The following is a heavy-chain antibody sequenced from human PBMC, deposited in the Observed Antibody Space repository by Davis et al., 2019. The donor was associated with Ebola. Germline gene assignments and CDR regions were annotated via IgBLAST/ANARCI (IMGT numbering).Heavy chain of an antibody. J-gene: IGHJ6*03. D-gene: IGHD3-9*01. Sequence: ASVTVSCQASGYTFTGYYMHWVRQAPGQGLEWMGWINPNSGGTNYAQKFQGRVTMTRDTSISTAYMELTSLRSEDTAVYYCAREDFDARYYYYYMDVWGKGTTVTVSS. CDR2: INPNSGGT. CDR1: GYTFTGYY. V-gene: IGHV1-2*02. CDR3: AREDFDARYYYYYMDV.